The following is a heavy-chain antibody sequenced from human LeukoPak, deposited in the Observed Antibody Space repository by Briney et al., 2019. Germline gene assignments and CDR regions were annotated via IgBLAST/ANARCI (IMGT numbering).Heavy chain of an antibody. CDR2: IIPIFGTA. CDR3: ARSSVAISTGIKVDY. CDR1: GGTFSSYA. V-gene: IGHV1-69*05. J-gene: IGHJ4*02. Sequence: PVKVSCKASGGTFSSYAISWVRQAPGQGLEWMGRIIPIFGTANYAQKFQGRVTITTDESTSTTYMELSSLRSEDTAVYYCARSSVAISTGIKVDYWGQGTLVTVSS. D-gene: IGHD3-3*01.